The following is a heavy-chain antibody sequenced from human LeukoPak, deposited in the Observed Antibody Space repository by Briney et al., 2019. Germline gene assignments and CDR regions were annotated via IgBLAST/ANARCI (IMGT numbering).Heavy chain of an antibody. CDR1: GHSIGAGFV. Sequence: SATLSLTCTVSGHSIGAGFVWGWIRQSPGKGLEWIGNIFHNGNTYYNPSLNGRVTMSPDTSRNQFSLTLTSVTAADTAVYFCARRGSITGWSFDYWGLRSLVTVSS. CDR2: IFHNGNT. V-gene: IGHV4-38-2*02. CDR3: ARRGSITGWSFDY. D-gene: IGHD1-14*01. J-gene: IGHJ4*02.